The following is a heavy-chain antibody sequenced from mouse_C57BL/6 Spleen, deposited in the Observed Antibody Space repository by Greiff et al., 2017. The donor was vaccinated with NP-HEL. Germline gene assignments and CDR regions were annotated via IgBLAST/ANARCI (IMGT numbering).Heavy chain of an antibody. Sequence: QVQLQQPGAELVKPGASVKLSCKASGYTFTSYWLHWVKQRPGRGLEWIGRIDPTRVGTKYHEKFKSKATLTVDTTSSTAYMQLSSLTSEDAAVDYWARPGYYGSGWYFDVWGTGTTVTVSS. J-gene: IGHJ1*03. V-gene: IGHV1-72*01. CDR2: IDPTRVGT. D-gene: IGHD1-1*01. CDR1: GYTFTSYW. CDR3: ARPGYYGSGWYFDV.